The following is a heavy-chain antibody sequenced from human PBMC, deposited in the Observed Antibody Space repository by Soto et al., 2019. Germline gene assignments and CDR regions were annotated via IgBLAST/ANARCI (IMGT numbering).Heavy chain of an antibody. CDR3: ARTLDYGHMDV. CDR2: IYNTART. Sequence: QVQLQESGPGLVNPSETLSLTCTVSGDSIRNHYWSWIRQPPGKGLEWIAYIYNTARTNYNPSLERRLIISVDTSKNQFSLKLTSVAAADTAVYYCARTLDYGHMDVWGKGTTVTVSS. V-gene: IGHV4-59*11. J-gene: IGHJ6*03. CDR1: GDSIRNHY. D-gene: IGHD3-16*01.